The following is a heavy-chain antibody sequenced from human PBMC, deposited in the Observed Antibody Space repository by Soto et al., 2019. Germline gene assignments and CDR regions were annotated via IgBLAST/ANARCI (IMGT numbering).Heavy chain of an antibody. D-gene: IGHD6-6*01. V-gene: IGHV4-31*03. CDR1: GGSISSGGYY. J-gene: IGHJ4*02. CDR2: IYYSGST. CDR3: ARTGIAAREFDY. Sequence: SETLSLTCTFSGGSISSGGYYLSWIRQHPGKGLEWIGYIYYSGSTYYNSSLKSRVTISVDTSKNQFSLKLSSVTAADTAVYYCARTGIAAREFDYWGQGTLVTVSS.